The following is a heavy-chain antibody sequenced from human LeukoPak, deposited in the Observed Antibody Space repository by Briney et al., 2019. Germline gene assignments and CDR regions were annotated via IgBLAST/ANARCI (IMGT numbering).Heavy chain of an antibody. J-gene: IGHJ4*02. CDR3: AKESTLTTAYFDY. Sequence: GESLRLSCAASGFTFSNNDMSWARQAPGKGLEWVSAITDSGTTYYADSVKGRFTISRDNSRSTLYLQVNSLSAEDTALYYCAKESTLTTAYFDYWGQGTLVTVSS. D-gene: IGHD4-17*01. V-gene: IGHV3-23*01. CDR2: ITDSGTT. CDR1: GFTFSNND.